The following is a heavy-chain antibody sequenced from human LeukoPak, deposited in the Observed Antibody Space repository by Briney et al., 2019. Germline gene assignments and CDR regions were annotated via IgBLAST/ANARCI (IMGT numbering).Heavy chain of an antibody. J-gene: IGHJ4*02. Sequence: ASVKVSCKASGYVFTSHYIHWMRQAPGHGLEWKGMINPSGGSTSYAQKFQGRVTMTRDTSTSTVYLGLSSLRSEDTAVYYCARAYSTSSPFDYWGQGTLVTVSS. CDR3: ARAYSTSSPFDY. CDR2: INPSGGST. D-gene: IGHD6-6*01. V-gene: IGHV1-46*01. CDR1: GYVFTSHY.